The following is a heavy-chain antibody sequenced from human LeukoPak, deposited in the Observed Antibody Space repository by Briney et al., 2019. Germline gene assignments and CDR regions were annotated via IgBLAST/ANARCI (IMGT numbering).Heavy chain of an antibody. J-gene: IGHJ4*02. V-gene: IGHV1-18*01. CDR2: ISAYNGNT. Sequence: ASVKVSCKASGYTFTSYGISWVRQAPGQGLEWMGWISAYNGNTNYAQKLQGRVTMTTDTSTSTAYMELRSLRSDDTAVYYCARDSSNWYSAYYFDYWGQGTLVTVSS. D-gene: IGHD6-13*01. CDR1: GYTFTSYG. CDR3: ARDSSNWYSAYYFDY.